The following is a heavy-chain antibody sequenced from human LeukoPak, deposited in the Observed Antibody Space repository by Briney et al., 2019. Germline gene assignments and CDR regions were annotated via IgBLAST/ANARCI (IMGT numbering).Heavy chain of an antibody. V-gene: IGHV3-30*18. CDR3: AKDRRLYDILTPFDY. CDR1: GLTFSSYG. Sequence: GRSLRLSCAAFGLTFSSYGMHWVGPAPGKGLEWVALISNDAGNYYYADFVKGRFTISSDNSKHQLYLQMKRLKAEDTDGCLFAKDRRLYDILTPFDYWGQGTLVTVSS. CDR2: ISNDAGNY. D-gene: IGHD3-9*01. J-gene: IGHJ4*02.